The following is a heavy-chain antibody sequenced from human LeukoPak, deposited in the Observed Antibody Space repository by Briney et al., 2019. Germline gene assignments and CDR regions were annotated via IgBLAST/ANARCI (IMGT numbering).Heavy chain of an antibody. Sequence: SETLSLTCTVSGGSISSYYWSWIRQPPGKGLEWIGYIYTSGSTNYNPSLKSRVTISVDTSKSQFSLKLSSVTAADTAVYYCARQGGVYGGNSANWFDPWGQGTLVTVSS. D-gene: IGHD4-23*01. J-gene: IGHJ5*02. CDR2: IYTSGST. V-gene: IGHV4-4*09. CDR1: GGSISSYY. CDR3: ARQGGVYGGNSANWFDP.